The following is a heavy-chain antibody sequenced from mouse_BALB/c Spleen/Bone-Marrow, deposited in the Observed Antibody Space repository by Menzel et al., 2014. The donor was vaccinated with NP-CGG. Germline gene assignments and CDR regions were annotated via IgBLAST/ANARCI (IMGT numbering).Heavy chain of an antibody. V-gene: IGHV1-80*01. CDR3: ARVGFSFDY. CDR2: IYPGDGDT. Sequence: VQLQQSGAELVRPGSSVKISCKASGYAFSTYWMNWVKQRPGQGLEWIGQIYPGDGDTNYNEKFKGKATLTADKSSSTASTQLSSLTSEDSAVYFCARVGFSFDYWGQGTTLTVSS. J-gene: IGHJ2*01. D-gene: IGHD3-1*01. CDR1: GYAFSTYW.